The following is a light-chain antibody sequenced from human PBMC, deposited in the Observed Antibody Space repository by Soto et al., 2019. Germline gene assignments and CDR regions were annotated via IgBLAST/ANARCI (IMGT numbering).Light chain of an antibody. J-gene: IGKJ5*01. CDR3: QQGLSFPIT. V-gene: IGKV1-12*01. CDR2: AAS. Sequence: DIQMTQSPSSVSASVGDTVTITCRASQDVSTWLAWYQQRPGKAPNLLIYAASSLQIGVPSRFSGSGSGTDFTLTIAGLQPEDFATDYCQQGLSFPITFGQGTRLDIK. CDR1: QDVSTW.